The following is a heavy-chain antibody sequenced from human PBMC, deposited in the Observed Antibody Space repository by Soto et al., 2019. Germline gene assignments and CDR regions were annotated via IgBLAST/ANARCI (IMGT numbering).Heavy chain of an antibody. CDR1: GYTFASYY. J-gene: IGHJ4*02. V-gene: IGHV1-8*01. D-gene: IGHD4-17*01. Sequence: ASVEVSCKASGYTFASYYINWVLQATVQVHEWTVWLGPNSGNTGYAQKFQGRVSMTRNRCSCTAYMERSSLRSEDTAVYYWARGLGTVTNGCQCWGQGTLFTVAS. CDR3: ARGLGTVTNGCQC. CDR2: LGPNSGNT.